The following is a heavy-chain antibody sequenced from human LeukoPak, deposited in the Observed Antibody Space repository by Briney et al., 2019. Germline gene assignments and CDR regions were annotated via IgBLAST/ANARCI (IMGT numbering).Heavy chain of an antibody. CDR2: ISTSGSTT. Sequence: PGGSLRLSCAASGFTFSDHYMSWIRQAPGKGLEWVSYISTSGSTTSYADSVKGRFTISRDNARNSLYLQMNSLRAEDTAVYYCARRYYDFWSGYYRPPDYWGQGTLVTVSS. D-gene: IGHD3-3*01. CDR1: GFTFSDHY. V-gene: IGHV3-11*04. CDR3: ARRYYDFWSGYYRPPDY. J-gene: IGHJ4*02.